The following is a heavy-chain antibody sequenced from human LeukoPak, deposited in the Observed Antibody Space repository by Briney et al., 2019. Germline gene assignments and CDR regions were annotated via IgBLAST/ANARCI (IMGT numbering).Heavy chain of an antibody. CDR3: TRPRGLPRYIQWCFDY. D-gene: IGHD2-8*01. CDR2: IRSKAYGGTT. CDR1: GFTFGDYA. J-gene: IGHJ4*02. V-gene: IGHV3-49*03. Sequence: PGGSLRLSCTASGFTFGDYAMSWFRQAPGKGLEWVGFIRSKAYGGTTEYAASVKGRFTISRDDSKSIAYLQMNSLKTEDTAVYYCTRPRGLPRYIQWCFDYWGQGTLVTVSS.